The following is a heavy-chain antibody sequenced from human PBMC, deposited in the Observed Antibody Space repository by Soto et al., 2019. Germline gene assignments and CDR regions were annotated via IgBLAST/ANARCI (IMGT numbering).Heavy chain of an antibody. D-gene: IGHD3-22*01. CDR3: ARTRSGIMTVVVKDGGFAL. CDR1: GFSLRTSGVG. Sequence: QITLKESGPTLVKPTQTLTLTCTFSGFSLRTSGVGVGWIRQPPGKALEWLAVIYWDDDKRYSPSVKSRLTITKHPSKNQVVFTMTNTAPVDTATYYCARTRSGIMTVVVKDGGFALRGQGTMVTVSS. CDR2: IYWDDDK. J-gene: IGHJ3*01. V-gene: IGHV2-5*02.